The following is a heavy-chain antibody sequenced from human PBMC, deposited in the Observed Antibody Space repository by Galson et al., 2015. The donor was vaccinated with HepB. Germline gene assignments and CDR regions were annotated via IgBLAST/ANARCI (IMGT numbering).Heavy chain of an antibody. CDR1: GFTFSGSG. CDR2: IRNGANYYAT. Sequence: SLRLSCAASGFTFSGSGIHWVRQAPGKGLEWVGRIRNGANYYATAYAPSVRGRFTVSRDDLKSTAYLQMNSLTPEDTAVYYCTRPGYGSSWFLDYAHGVDVWGQGTPVIVS. CDR3: TRPGYGSSWFLDYAHGVDV. D-gene: IGHD3/OR15-3a*01. J-gene: IGHJ6*02. V-gene: IGHV3-73*01.